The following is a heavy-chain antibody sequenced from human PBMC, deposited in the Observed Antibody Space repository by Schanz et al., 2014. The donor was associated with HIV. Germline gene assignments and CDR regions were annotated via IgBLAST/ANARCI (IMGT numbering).Heavy chain of an antibody. CDR3: ARGSWYSGGWYDDYNYYDVDV. D-gene: IGHD6-19*01. V-gene: IGHV3-23*01. Sequence: EVQLLESGGGLAQPGGSLRLSCVTSGFMFRNYAMSWVRQAPGKGLEWVSCISGSGSSTYFADSVKGRFTISRDNSKNTLFLQMSRLRVEDTALYFCARGSWYSGGWYDDYNYYDVDVWGQGTTVIVSS. CDR1: GFMFRNYA. CDR2: ISGSGSST. J-gene: IGHJ6*02.